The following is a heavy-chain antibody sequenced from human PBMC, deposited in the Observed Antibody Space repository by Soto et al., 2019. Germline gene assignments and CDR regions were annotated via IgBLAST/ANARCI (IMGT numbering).Heavy chain of an antibody. Sequence: QVQLQQWGAGLLKPSETLSLTCAVYGGSFSGYYWSWIRQPPGKGLEWIGEINHSGSTNYNPSLKSRVTISVDTSKNQFSLKLSSVTAADTAVYYCARGSRGCGQRPAMYYYYYMDVWGKGTTVTVSS. CDR2: INHSGST. J-gene: IGHJ6*03. V-gene: IGHV4-34*01. D-gene: IGHD2-2*01. CDR3: ARGSRGCGQRPAMYYYYYMDV. CDR1: GGSFSGYY.